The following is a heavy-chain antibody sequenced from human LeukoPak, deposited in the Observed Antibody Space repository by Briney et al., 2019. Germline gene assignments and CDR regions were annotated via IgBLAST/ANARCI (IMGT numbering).Heavy chain of an antibody. CDR2: INAGNRNT. CDR3: ARDREHSSGWFNYYYGMDV. CDR1: GYSFTSYA. J-gene: IGHJ6*02. D-gene: IGHD6-19*01. V-gene: IGHV1-3*01. Sequence: ASVKVSCKASGYSFTSYAMHWVRQAPGQRLEWMGWINAGNRNTKYSQKIQGRVAITRDASASTAYMELRSLRSDDTAVYYCARDREHSSGWFNYYYGMDVWGQGTTVTVSS.